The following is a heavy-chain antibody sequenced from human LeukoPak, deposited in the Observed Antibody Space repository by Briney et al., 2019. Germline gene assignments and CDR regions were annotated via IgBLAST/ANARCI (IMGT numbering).Heavy chain of an antibody. Sequence: GGSLRLSCAASGFTFSSHSMGWVRQAPGKGLECVATIGLDGAQKDFVDSVKGRFTLSRGNAKNSLFLEMNRLRVEDTAVYYCARWRGLQSEFDCWGQGTLVTVSS. D-gene: IGHD5-24*01. J-gene: IGHJ4*02. CDR1: GFTFSSHS. CDR2: IGLDGAQK. CDR3: ARWRGLQSEFDC. V-gene: IGHV3-7*01.